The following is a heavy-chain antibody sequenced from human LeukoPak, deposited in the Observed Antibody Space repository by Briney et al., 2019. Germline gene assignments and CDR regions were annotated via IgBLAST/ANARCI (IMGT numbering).Heavy chain of an antibody. Sequence: SVKVSCKASGGTFSSYAISWGRQAPGQGLEWMGRIIPIFGIANYAQKFQGRVTITADKSTSTAYMELSSLRSEDTAVYYCASGPYGGNSGTLDYWGQGTLVTVSS. CDR1: GGTFSSYA. V-gene: IGHV1-69*04. CDR2: IIPIFGIA. J-gene: IGHJ4*02. CDR3: ASGPYGGNSGTLDY. D-gene: IGHD4-23*01.